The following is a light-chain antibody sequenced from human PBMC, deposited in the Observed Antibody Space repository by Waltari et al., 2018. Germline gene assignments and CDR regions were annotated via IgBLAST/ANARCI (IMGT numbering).Light chain of an antibody. V-gene: IGKV3-15*01. CDR2: CAS. Sequence: EIVMTQSQATLSRSPGDRATNSCRSSQYVSSNLAWYQQKPGQAPSLLIYCASTRAAGIPGRFSGSGSGTEFTLSISGLQSEDFALYYCQQYNAWPRTFGQGTKVEIK. CDR1: QYVSSN. J-gene: IGKJ1*01. CDR3: QQYNAWPRT.